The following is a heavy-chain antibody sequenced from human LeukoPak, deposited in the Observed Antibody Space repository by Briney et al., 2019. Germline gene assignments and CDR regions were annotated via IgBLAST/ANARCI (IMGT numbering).Heavy chain of an antibody. Sequence: GGSLRLSCVASGFTFNNYAMTWVRQAPGGGPEWVSTISDSGSDIYYADSVKGRFIISRDNTKNTLSLQMNSLRAEDTALYYCAQDRKRGTSPKLDYWGPGTLVTVSS. CDR3: AQDRKRGTSPKLDY. CDR1: GFTFNNYA. CDR2: ISDSGSDI. J-gene: IGHJ4*02. V-gene: IGHV3-23*01. D-gene: IGHD1-26*01.